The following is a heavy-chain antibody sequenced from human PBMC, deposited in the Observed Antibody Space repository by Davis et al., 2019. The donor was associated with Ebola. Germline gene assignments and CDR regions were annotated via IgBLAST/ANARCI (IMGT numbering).Heavy chain of an antibody. D-gene: IGHD2-15*01. J-gene: IGHJ4*02. CDR2: INHSGST. CDR3: ARTRAQIRYCSGGSCYSRGNYFDY. Sequence: MPSETLSLTCAVYGGSFSGYNWYWIRQPPGKGLEWIGEINHSGSTNYNPSLKSRVTISVDTSKNQFSLKLSSVTAADTAVYYCARTRAQIRYCSGGSCYSRGNYFDYWGQGTLVTVSS. CDR1: GGSFSGYN. V-gene: IGHV4-34*01.